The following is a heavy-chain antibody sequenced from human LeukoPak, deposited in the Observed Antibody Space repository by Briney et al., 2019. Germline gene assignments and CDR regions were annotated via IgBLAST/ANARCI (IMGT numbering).Heavy chain of an antibody. CDR2: IDPSDSYS. Sequence: GESLKISCQGSGYSFPSYWITWVRQMPGKGLEWTGRIDPSDSYSNYSPSFQGHVTLSADKSTSTAYLQWSSLKASDTAMYYCARRSGWFSFDYWGQGTLVTVSS. J-gene: IGHJ4*02. D-gene: IGHD6-19*01. CDR3: ARRSGWFSFDY. CDR1: GYSFPSYW. V-gene: IGHV5-10-1*01.